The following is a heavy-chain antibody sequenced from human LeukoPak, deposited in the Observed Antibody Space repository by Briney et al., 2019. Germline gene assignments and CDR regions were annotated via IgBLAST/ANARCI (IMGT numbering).Heavy chain of an antibody. Sequence: SDTLSLTCTVSGDSVSGYYGSWIRQPPGKGLEWIGYFYTSANTNYNPSLKSRATMSVDTSKNQFSLKLTSVTAADTAVYYCARGLRDEERHYGYYYMDVWGKGTTVTVSS. V-gene: IGHV4-4*09. D-gene: IGHD3-22*01. CDR1: GDSVSGYY. J-gene: IGHJ6*03. CDR2: FYTSANT. CDR3: ARGLRDEERHYGYYYMDV.